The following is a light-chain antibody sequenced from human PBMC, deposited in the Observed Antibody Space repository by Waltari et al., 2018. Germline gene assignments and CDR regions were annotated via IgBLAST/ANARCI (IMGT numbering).Light chain of an antibody. CDR2: EGS. CDR1: SSDIGNYNF. J-gene: IGLJ1*01. CDR3: CSYAGSTTFYV. Sequence: QSALTQPASVSGSPGQSITISCTGTSSDIGNYNFVSSYKQHPGKAPKLMIYEGSKRPSGVSNRFSGSKSGNTASLTISGLQAEDEADYYCCSYAGSTTFYVFGTESKVTVL. V-gene: IGLV2-23*01.